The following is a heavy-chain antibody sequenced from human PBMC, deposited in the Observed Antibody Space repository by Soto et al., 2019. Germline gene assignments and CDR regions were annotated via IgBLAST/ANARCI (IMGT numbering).Heavy chain of an antibody. CDR3: ARVKSGSFDWFDP. V-gene: IGHV3-74*01. Sequence: EVQLVESGGGLVQPGGPLRLSCAASGFTFSDYWMHWVRQGPGKGLMWVSRINTDGSRTTYADAVKGRFAISRDNAKNTMYLEMNSLRAEDTAVYYCARVKSGSFDWFDPWGQGTLVTVSS. D-gene: IGHD3-10*01. CDR2: INTDGSRT. CDR1: GFTFSDYW. J-gene: IGHJ5*02.